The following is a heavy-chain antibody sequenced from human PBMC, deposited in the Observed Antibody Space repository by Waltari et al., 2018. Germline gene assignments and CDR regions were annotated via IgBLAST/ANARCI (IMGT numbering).Heavy chain of an antibody. CDR1: GFTFSSFW. V-gene: IGHV3-7*01. J-gene: IGHJ3*01. CDR2: IKTDGSEK. Sequence: EVQLVESGGGLVQPGGSLRLSCAASGFTFSSFWMSWVRQAPGKGLEWVANIKTDGSEKYYVDSVKGRFTIARDNAKNSLYLQLNSLRAEDTAVYYCGVTPRGSSFDFWGQGTMVIVSS. CDR3: GVTPRGSSFDF. D-gene: IGHD3-10*01.